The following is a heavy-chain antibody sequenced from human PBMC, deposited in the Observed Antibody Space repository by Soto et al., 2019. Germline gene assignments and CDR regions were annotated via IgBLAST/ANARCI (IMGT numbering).Heavy chain of an antibody. Sequence: GGSLRLSCAASGFTFSSYGMHWVRQAPGKGLEWVAVISYDGSNKYYADSVKGRFTISRDNSKNTLYLQMNSLRAEDTAVYYCAKKSASGREWELLRAPGGMDVWGQGTTVTVSS. V-gene: IGHV3-30*18. D-gene: IGHD1-26*01. CDR3: AKKSASGREWELLRAPGGMDV. CDR1: GFTFSSYG. J-gene: IGHJ6*02. CDR2: ISYDGSNK.